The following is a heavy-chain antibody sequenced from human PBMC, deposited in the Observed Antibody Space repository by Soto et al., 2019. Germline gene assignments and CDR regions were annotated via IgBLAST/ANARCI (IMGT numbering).Heavy chain of an antibody. Sequence: GGSLRLSCAASGFTFSSYAMSWVRQAPGKGLEWVSAISGSGGSTYYADSVKGRFTISRDNSKNTLYLQMNSLRAEDTAVYYCAKDPSIPYCSSTSCYADTDYWGQGTLVTVSS. CDR2: ISGSGGST. V-gene: IGHV3-23*01. CDR1: GFTFSSYA. J-gene: IGHJ4*02. CDR3: AKDPSIPYCSSTSCYADTDY. D-gene: IGHD2-2*01.